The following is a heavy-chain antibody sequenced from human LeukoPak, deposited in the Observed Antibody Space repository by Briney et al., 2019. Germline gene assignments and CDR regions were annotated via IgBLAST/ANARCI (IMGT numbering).Heavy chain of an antibody. D-gene: IGHD6-13*01. V-gene: IGHV3-30-3*01. J-gene: IGHJ4*02. CDR3: ARDSPYSSSWPLGY. CDR1: GFTFSSYA. CDR2: ISYDGSNK. Sequence: GGSLRLSCAASGFTFSSYAMHWVRQAPGKGLEWVAVISYDGSNKYYADSVKGRFTISRDNSKNTLYLQMNSLRAEDMAVYYCARDSPYSSSWPLGYWGQGTLVTVSS.